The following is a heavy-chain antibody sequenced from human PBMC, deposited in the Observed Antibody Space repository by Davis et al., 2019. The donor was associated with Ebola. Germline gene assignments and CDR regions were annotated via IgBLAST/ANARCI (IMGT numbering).Heavy chain of an antibody. V-gene: IGHV4-34*01. CDR3: ARGRLAGYRYYYYYYGMDV. CDR2: IYYSGST. CDR1: GGSFSGYY. D-gene: IGHD3-9*01. Sequence: SETLSLTCAVYGGSFSGYYWSWIRQPPGKGLEWIGYIYYSGSTNYNPSLKSRVTISVDTSKNQFSLKLSSVTAADTAVYYCARGRLAGYRYYYYYYGMDVWGQGTTVTVSS. J-gene: IGHJ6*02.